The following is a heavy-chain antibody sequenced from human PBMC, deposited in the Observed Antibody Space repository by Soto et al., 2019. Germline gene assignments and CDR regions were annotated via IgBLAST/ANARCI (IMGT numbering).Heavy chain of an antibody. CDR1: GYTFTSYG. J-gene: IGHJ6*02. V-gene: IGHV1-18*01. D-gene: IGHD4-17*01. Sequence: GASVKVSCKASGYTFTSYGIIWVRQAPGQGLEWMGWISAYNGNTNYAQKLQGRVTMTTDTSTSTAYMELRSLRSDDTAVYYCATEGKYGDSLYYYYYGMDVWGQGTTVTVSS. CDR2: ISAYNGNT. CDR3: ATEGKYGDSLYYYYYGMDV.